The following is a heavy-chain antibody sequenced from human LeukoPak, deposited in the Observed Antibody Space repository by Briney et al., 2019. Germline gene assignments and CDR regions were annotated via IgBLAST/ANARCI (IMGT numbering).Heavy chain of an antibody. CDR1: GFTFSDYY. J-gene: IGHJ4*02. CDR3: ATGEGSGDYVWGSYRPTYYFDY. D-gene: IGHD3-16*02. Sequence: GGSLRLSCAASGFTFSDYYMSWIRQAPGKGLEWVSYISSSGSTIYYADSVKGRFTISRDNAKNSLYLQMNSLRAEDTAVYYCATGEGSGDYVWGSYRPTYYFDYWGQGTLVTVSS. V-gene: IGHV3-11*01. CDR2: ISSSGSTI.